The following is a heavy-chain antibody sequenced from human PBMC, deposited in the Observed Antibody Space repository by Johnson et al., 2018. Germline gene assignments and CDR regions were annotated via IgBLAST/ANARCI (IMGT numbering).Heavy chain of an antibody. D-gene: IGHD5-24*01. V-gene: IGHV3-7*01. CDR3: ARTRDGYTRRAFDI. Sequence: VQLVQSGGGVVQXGRSLRLSCAASGFTFSSYWMSWVRQAPGKGLEWVANIKQDGSEKYYVDSVKGRFTISRDNAKNSVYLQMNSLRAEDTAVYYCARTRDGYTRRAFDIWGQGTMVTVSS. J-gene: IGHJ3*02. CDR2: IKQDGSEK. CDR1: GFTFSSYW.